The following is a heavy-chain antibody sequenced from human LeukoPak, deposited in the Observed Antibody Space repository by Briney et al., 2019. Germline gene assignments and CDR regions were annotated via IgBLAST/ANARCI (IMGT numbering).Heavy chain of an antibody. V-gene: IGHV1-46*01. D-gene: IGHD2-2*01. Sequence: ASVKVSCKASGYTFTSDYMHWVRQAPGQGLEWMGIINPSGGSTSYAQKFQGRVTMTRDTSTSTVYMELSSLRSEDTAVYYCAREDCSSTSCYVGALDYWGQGTLVTVSS. J-gene: IGHJ4*02. CDR2: INPSGGST. CDR3: AREDCSSTSCYVGALDY. CDR1: GYTFTSDY.